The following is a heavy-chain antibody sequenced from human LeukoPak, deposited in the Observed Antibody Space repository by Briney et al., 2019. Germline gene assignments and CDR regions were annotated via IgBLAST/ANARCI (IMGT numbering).Heavy chain of an antibody. D-gene: IGHD3-3*01. CDR2: INSDGSST. CDR3: ARDRLRFFRYYYYYMDV. V-gene: IGHV3-74*01. Sequence: GGSLRLSCAASGFAFSGYWMHWVRQAPGEGLVWVSRINSDGSSTSYADSVKGRFTISRDNAKNTLYLQMNSLRAEDTAVYYCARDRLRFFRYYYYYMDVWGKGTTVTVSS. CDR1: GFAFSGYW. J-gene: IGHJ6*03.